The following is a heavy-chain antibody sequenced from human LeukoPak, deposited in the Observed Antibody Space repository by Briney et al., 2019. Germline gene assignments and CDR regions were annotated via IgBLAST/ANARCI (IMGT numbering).Heavy chain of an antibody. CDR1: GFIFRNYA. D-gene: IGHD3-9*01. V-gene: IGHV3-23*01. J-gene: IGHJ4*02. CDR2: ISGSGVGT. Sequence: PGGSLRLSCAGSGFIFRNYAMSWVRQAPGMGLEWVSAISGSGVGTNYADSVKGRFTISRDNSKNPLYLQMNSLRDEDTAVYYCAKNGRYDHDNYIFDFWGQETQVTVSS. CDR3: AKNGRYDHDNYIFDF.